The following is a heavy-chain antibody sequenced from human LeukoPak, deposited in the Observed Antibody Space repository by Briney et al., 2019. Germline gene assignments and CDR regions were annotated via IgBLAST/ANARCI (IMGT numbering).Heavy chain of an antibody. J-gene: IGHJ4*02. D-gene: IGHD3-22*01. V-gene: IGHV4-34*01. Sequence: PSETLSLTCAVYGGSFSGYYWSWIRQPPGKGLEWIGEINHSGSTNYNPSLKSRVTISVDTSKNQFSLKLSSVTAADTAVYYCARTDSSGYYGLDYWGQGTLVTVS. CDR1: GGSFSGYY. CDR2: INHSGST. CDR3: ARTDSSGYYGLDY.